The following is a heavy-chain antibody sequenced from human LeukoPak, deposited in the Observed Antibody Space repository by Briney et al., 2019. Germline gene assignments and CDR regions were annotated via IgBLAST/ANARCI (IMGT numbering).Heavy chain of an antibody. CDR3: AKVLMLSYFDY. Sequence: SGGSLRLSCVASGFTFSSHGMNWVRQAPGKGLEWVSGIIPSGHTTYYADSVRGRFTISRDNSKNTLYLQMNSLRAEDTAVYYCAKVLMLSYFDYWGQGTLVTVSS. CDR2: IIPSGHTT. D-gene: IGHD2-8*01. CDR1: GFTFSSHG. J-gene: IGHJ4*02. V-gene: IGHV3-23*01.